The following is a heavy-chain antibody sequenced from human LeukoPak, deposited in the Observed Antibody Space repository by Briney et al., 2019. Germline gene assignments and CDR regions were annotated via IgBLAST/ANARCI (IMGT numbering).Heavy chain of an antibody. V-gene: IGHV3-23*01. CDR3: AKADSSGWTNWFDP. J-gene: IGHJ5*02. CDR1: GFTFSSYG. CDR2: ISGSGGST. Sequence: GGSLRLSCAASGFTFSSYGMSWVRQAPGKGLEWVSAISGSGGSTYYADSVKGRFTISRDNSKNTLYLQMNSLRAEDTAVYYCAKADSSGWTNWFDPWGQGTLVTVSP. D-gene: IGHD6-19*01.